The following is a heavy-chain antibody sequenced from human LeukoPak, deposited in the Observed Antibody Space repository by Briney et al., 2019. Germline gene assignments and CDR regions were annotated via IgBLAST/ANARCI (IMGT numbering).Heavy chain of an antibody. CDR1: GLTFSSYA. CDR3: AKDLAPTGYCSSTSCYDVLDY. V-gene: IGHV3-23*01. D-gene: IGHD2-2*01. Sequence: GGSLRLSCAASGLTFSSYAMSWVRQAPGKGLEWVSTISGSGGSTYYADSVKGRSTISRDNSKNTLYLQMNSLTAEDTAVYYCAKDLAPTGYCSSTSCYDVLDYWGQGTLVTVSS. J-gene: IGHJ4*02. CDR2: ISGSGGST.